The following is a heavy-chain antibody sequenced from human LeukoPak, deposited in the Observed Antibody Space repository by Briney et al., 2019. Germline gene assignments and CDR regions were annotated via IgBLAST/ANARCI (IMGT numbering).Heavy chain of an antibody. J-gene: IGHJ4*02. CDR3: ARRGYCTNGVCYPDSVDY. D-gene: IGHD2-8*01. Sequence: GESLQISCKGSGYSFTSYWIGWVRQMPGKGLEWMGIIYPGDSDTRYTPSFQGQVTISADRSISTAYLQRSSLKASDTAMYYCARRGYCTNGVCYPDSVDYWGQGTLVTVSS. CDR1: GYSFTSYW. CDR2: IYPGDSDT. V-gene: IGHV5-51*01.